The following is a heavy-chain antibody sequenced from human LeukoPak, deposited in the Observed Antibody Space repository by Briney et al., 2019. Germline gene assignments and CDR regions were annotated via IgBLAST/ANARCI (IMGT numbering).Heavy chain of an antibody. Sequence: GGSLRLSCAASGFTFSSYWMSWVRQAPGKGLECVANIKQDGSEKYYVDSVKGRFTISRDNAKNSLYLQMNSLRAEDTAVYYCARVQGSSGPGIFDYWGQGTLVTVSS. CDR1: GFTFSSYW. J-gene: IGHJ4*02. CDR2: IKQDGSEK. D-gene: IGHD6-19*01. CDR3: ARVQGSSGPGIFDY. V-gene: IGHV3-7*01.